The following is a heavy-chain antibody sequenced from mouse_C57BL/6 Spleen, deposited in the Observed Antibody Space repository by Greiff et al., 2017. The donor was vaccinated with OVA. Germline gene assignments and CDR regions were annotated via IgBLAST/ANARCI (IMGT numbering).Heavy chain of an antibody. V-gene: IGHV1-7*01. Sequence: QVQLQQSGAELAKPGASVKLSCMASGYTFTIYWMHWVKQRPGQGLEWIGYINPSSGYTKYNQKFKDKATLTADKSSTTAYMQLSSLTYVDSAVYYCVRTGREVYAMDYWGQGTSVTVSS. D-gene: IGHD4-1*01. CDR2: INPSSGYT. CDR1: GYTFTIYW. CDR3: VRTGREVYAMDY. J-gene: IGHJ4*01.